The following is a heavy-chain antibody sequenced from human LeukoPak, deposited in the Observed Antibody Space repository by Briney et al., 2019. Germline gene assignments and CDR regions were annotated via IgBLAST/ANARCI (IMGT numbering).Heavy chain of an antibody. CDR1: GYSFTSYW. V-gene: IGHV5-51*01. Sequence: GASLKIFCKGSGYSFTSYWIGWVRQMPAKGLEWRVIIYPGGSDTRYSPSFQGQVTISAEKSISTVYLQWSTLKASDTAMYYCAKLGHSGNPPLGAFDIWGQGTMVTVSS. CDR2: IYPGGSDT. J-gene: IGHJ3*02. D-gene: IGHD1-26*01. CDR3: AKLGHSGNPPLGAFDI.